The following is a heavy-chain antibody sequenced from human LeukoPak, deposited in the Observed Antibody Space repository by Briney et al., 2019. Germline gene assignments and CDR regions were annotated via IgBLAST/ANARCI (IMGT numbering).Heavy chain of an antibody. V-gene: IGHV3-11*01. CDR1: GFTFSDYY. CDR3: ARHFCSGGSCYSLQYYFDY. D-gene: IGHD2-15*01. CDR2: ISSSGSTI. J-gene: IGHJ4*02. Sequence: GVSLRLSCAASGFTFSDYYMSWIRQGPGKGLEWVSYISSSGSTIYYADSVKGRFTISRDNAKNSLYLQMNSLRAEDTAVYYCARHFCSGGSCYSLQYYFDYWGQGTLVTVSS.